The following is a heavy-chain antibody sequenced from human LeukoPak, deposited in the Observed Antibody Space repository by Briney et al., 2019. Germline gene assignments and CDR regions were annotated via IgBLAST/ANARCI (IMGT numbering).Heavy chain of an antibody. CDR2: INPSGNTF. Sequence: GGSLRLSCAASGFTFSSYEVHWLRQATEKGLEWVPNINPSGNTFYYAGSVRGRFTISRDNAKNSLYLQMNSLRAEDTAVYYCARGRIYFDYWGQGTLVTVSS. J-gene: IGHJ4*02. D-gene: IGHD2-15*01. CDR1: GFTFSSYE. V-gene: IGHV3-48*03. CDR3: ARGRIYFDY.